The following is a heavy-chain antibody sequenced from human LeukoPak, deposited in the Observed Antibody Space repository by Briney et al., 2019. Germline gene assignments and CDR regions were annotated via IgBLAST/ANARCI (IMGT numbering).Heavy chain of an antibody. J-gene: IGHJ4*02. CDR3: ARIGLRYFDWLLSRSWYFDY. Sequence: SETLSLTCAVYGGSFSGYYWSWIRQPPGKGLEWIGEINHSGSTNYNPSLESRVTISVDTSKNQFSLKLSSVTAADTAVYYCARIGLRYFDWLLSRSWYFDYWGQGTLVTVSS. V-gene: IGHV4-34*01. CDR1: GGSFSGYY. D-gene: IGHD3-9*01. CDR2: INHSGST.